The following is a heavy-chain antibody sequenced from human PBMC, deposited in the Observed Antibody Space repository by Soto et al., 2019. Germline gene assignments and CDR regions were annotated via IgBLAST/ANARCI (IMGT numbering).Heavy chain of an antibody. J-gene: IGHJ4*02. D-gene: IGHD3-3*01. Sequence: EVQLLESGGGLVQPGGSLRLSCAVSGFTFSSYAMNWVRQAPGKGLEWVSGISGSGVSTYYADSVKGRFTISRDNSKNTLYLQMDSLRADDTSVYYCARDPPTLRVGTFGVVGVWGQGTLVTVSS. CDR2: ISGSGVST. CDR1: GFTFSSYA. CDR3: ARDPPTLRVGTFGVVGV. V-gene: IGHV3-23*01.